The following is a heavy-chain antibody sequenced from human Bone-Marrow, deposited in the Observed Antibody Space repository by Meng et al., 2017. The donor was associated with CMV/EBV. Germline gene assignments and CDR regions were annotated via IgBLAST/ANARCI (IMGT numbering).Heavy chain of an antibody. J-gene: IGHJ4*02. CDR2: IIPIFGTA. D-gene: IGHD5-12*01. V-gene: IGHV1-69*05. CDR3: AIWEVYAATITGGFFDY. CDR1: GGTFSSYA. Sequence: SVKVSCKASGGTFSSYAISWVRQAPGQGLEWMGGIIPIFGTANYAQKFQGRVTITTDESTSTAYMALSSLRSEDTAGYYCAIWEVYAATITGGFFDYWGQGTLVTVSS.